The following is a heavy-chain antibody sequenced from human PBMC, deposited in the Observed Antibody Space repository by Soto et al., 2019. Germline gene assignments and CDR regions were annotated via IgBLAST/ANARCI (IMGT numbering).Heavy chain of an antibody. CDR1: GFTFSSYG. D-gene: IGHD4-17*01. V-gene: IGHV3-30*18. Sequence: QVQLVESGGGVVQPGRSLRLSCAASGFTFSSYGMHWVRQAPGKGLEWVAVISYDGSNKYYADSVKGRFTISRDNSKNTRYLKMNRLRAEDTAVYYCAKATTVTTYYYYGMDVWGQGTTVTVSS. CDR2: ISYDGSNK. J-gene: IGHJ6*02. CDR3: AKATTVTTYYYYGMDV.